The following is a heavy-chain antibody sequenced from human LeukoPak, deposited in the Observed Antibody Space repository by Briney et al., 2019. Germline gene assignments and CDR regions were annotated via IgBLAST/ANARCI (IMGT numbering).Heavy chain of an antibody. CDR1: GYTFTGYY. Sequence: ASVKVSCKASGYTFTGYYMHWVRQAAAQGLEWMEWINPNSCGTNYAQKFQGRVTVTRDTSISTAYMELSRLRSDDTAVYYCASENYYDSSGYYAYNYWGQGTLVTVSS. D-gene: IGHD3-22*01. CDR3: ASENYYDSSGYYAYNY. V-gene: IGHV1-2*02. CDR2: INPNSCGT. J-gene: IGHJ4*02.